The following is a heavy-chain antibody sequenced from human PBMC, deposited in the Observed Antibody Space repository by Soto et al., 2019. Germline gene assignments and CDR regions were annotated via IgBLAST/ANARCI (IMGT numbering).Heavy chain of an antibody. D-gene: IGHD2-2*02. CDR3: ARGYCSGTNCYNGMDV. J-gene: IGHJ6*02. Sequence: GGSLRLSCVASGFTFSGYAMHWVRQAPGKGLEYVSAINSDGTKTYYSDSVKGRFTISRDDSKNTVYLQMGSLRTEDMAVYYCARGYCSGTNCYNGMDVWGRGTTVTVSS. CDR2: INSDGTKT. V-gene: IGHV3-64*02. CDR1: GFTFSGYA.